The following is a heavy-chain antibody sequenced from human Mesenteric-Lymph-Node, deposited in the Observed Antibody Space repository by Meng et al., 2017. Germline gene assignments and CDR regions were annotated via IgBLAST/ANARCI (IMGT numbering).Heavy chain of an antibody. CDR2: IYSSGST. Sequence: GSLRLSCTVSGGSIMNYYWSWIRQPPGKGLEWIGYIYSSGSTNYNPSLKSRVTISVDTSKNQFSLKLSSVTAADTAVYYCARAGSVHSPFNYWGQGTLVTVSS. J-gene: IGHJ4*02. CDR3: ARAGSVHSPFNY. CDR1: GGSIMNYY. D-gene: IGHD2-15*01. V-gene: IGHV4-59*01.